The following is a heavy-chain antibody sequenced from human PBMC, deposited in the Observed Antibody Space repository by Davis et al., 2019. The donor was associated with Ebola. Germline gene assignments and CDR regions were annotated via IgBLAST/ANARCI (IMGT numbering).Heavy chain of an antibody. Sequence: GESLKISCAASGFTFSSYSMNWVRQAPGKGLEWVSYISSSGSTIYYADSVKGRFTISRDNAKNSLYLQMNSLRAEDTAVYYCARGEGIQLWFGWFDPWGQGTLVTVSS. CDR1: GFTFSSYS. D-gene: IGHD5-18*01. V-gene: IGHV3-48*04. J-gene: IGHJ5*02. CDR2: ISSSGSTI. CDR3: ARGEGIQLWFGWFDP.